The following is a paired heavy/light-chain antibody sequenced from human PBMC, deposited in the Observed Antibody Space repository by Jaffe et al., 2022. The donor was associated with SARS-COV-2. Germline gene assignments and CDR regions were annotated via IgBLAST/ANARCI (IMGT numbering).Heavy chain of an antibody. CDR3: ARNSGTQFPYFDY. D-gene: IGHD1-26*01. V-gene: IGHV1-3*01. J-gene: IGHJ4*02. CDR1: GYQFTSYA. Sequence: QVQLVQSGAEVKKPGASVKVSCKVSGYQFTSYALHWVRQAPGQRPEWMGWINAGSGDIKLSQKFQGRVSIIRDTSANIGYMELTGLRSEDTAMYYCARNSGTQFPYFDYWGQGTLVTVSS. CDR2: INAGSGDI.
Light chain of an antibody. CDR2: WAS. Sequence: DIVMTQSPDSLAVSLGDRATINCKSSQSVLSSSNNQNYLTWYQQKAGQPPKLLISWASSRESGVPDRFSGSGSATDFTLTINSLQADDVAVYYCQQYYTTPLTFGGGTKVEIK. CDR1: QSVLSSSNNQNY. J-gene: IGKJ4*01. V-gene: IGKV4-1*01. CDR3: QQYYTTPLT.